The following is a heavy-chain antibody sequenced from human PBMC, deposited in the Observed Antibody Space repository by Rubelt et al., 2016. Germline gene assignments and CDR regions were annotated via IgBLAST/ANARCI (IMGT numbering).Heavy chain of an antibody. CDR2: ISSSSSTI. Sequence: EVQLVESGGGLVQPGGSLRLSCAASGFTFSSYSMNWVRQAPGKGLEWVSYISSSSSTIYYADSVKGRFTISRDKAKNSLYLQLNSLRDEDTAVYYCARAGYCSSTSCPNYYYYGMDVWGQGTTVTVS. V-gene: IGHV3-48*02. D-gene: IGHD2-2*01. CDR1: GFTFSSYS. CDR3: ARAGYCSSTSCPNYYYYGMDV. J-gene: IGHJ6*02.